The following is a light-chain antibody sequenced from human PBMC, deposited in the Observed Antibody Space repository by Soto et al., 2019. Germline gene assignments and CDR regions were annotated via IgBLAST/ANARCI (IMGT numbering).Light chain of an antibody. CDR3: SSYTTSSTVL. J-gene: IGLJ2*01. V-gene: IGLV2-14*01. CDR1: SRDVGGYNF. CDR2: EVR. Sequence: QSALTQPASVSGSPGQSITVSCTGTSRDVGGYNFVAWYQQHPGKAPKLMIYEVRNRPSGVSKRFSGSKSGNTASLTISGLQAVDEADYYCSSYTTSSTVLFGGGTKLTVL.